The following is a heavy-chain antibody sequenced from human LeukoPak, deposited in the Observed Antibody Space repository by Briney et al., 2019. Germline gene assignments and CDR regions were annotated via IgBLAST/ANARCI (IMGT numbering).Heavy chain of an antibody. Sequence: PGGSLRLSCAASGFTFNSYSMNWVRQAPGKGLEWVSSIRSSSRHIYYADSVKGRFTISRDDAKNSVYLQMNSLRAEETAVYYCVRDFNTVTTAYLQHWGQGTLVTVSS. D-gene: IGHD4-17*01. J-gene: IGHJ1*01. CDR2: IRSSSRHI. CDR1: GFTFNSYS. V-gene: IGHV3-21*01. CDR3: VRDFNTVTTAYLQH.